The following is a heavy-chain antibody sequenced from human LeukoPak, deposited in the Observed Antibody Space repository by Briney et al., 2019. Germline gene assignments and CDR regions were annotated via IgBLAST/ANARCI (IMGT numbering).Heavy chain of an antibody. Sequence: GGSLKIFRKGSGYSFTSYWIGWVRPMPGKGLGGMGIVYPGDSDTRYSPSFQGQVTISADKSISTAYLQWSSLKASDTARYCCARPASGSTLHPVWYWGQGTLVTVSP. CDR3: ARPASGSTLHPVWY. D-gene: IGHD1-26*01. V-gene: IGHV5-51*01. J-gene: IGHJ4*02. CDR1: GYSFTSYW. CDR2: VYPGDSDT.